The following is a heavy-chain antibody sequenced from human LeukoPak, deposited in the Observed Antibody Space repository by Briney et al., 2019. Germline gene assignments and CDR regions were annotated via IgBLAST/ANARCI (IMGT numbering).Heavy chain of an antibody. Sequence: PGGSLRPSGEPPEPTFSGSAISGARKAPGKGLRGSSLLSGRGNSTYYADSVKGRFTISRDNSNNMLYLQMNSLRAEDTAIYYCAKVLVLVSAHRYYFDYWGQGTMVTVSS. V-gene: IGHV3-23*01. D-gene: IGHD2-15*01. CDR3: AKVLVLVSAHRYYFDY. CDR2: LSGRGNST. CDR1: EPTFSGSA. J-gene: IGHJ4*03.